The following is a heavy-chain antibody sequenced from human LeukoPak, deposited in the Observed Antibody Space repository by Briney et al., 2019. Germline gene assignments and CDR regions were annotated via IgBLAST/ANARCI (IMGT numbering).Heavy chain of an antibody. Sequence: SETLSLTCTVSGGSISNYYWSWIRKPPGKGLEWIGYIYYSGSTNYNPSLKSRVTISVDTSKNQFSLKLSSVTAADTAVYYCARHSSVWYYFDYWGQGTLVTVSS. CDR3: ARHSSVWYYFDY. D-gene: IGHD6-19*01. J-gene: IGHJ4*02. CDR2: IYYSGST. CDR1: GGSISNYY. V-gene: IGHV4-59*01.